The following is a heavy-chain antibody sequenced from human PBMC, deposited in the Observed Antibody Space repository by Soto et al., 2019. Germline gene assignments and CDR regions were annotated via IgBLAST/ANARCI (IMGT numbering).Heavy chain of an antibody. D-gene: IGHD4-17*01. V-gene: IGHV4-61*01. CDR1: GGSVSSGSYY. CDR2: IYYSGST. J-gene: IGHJ4*02. Sequence: TVSGGSVSSGSYYWSWIRQPPGKGLEWIGYIYYSGSTNYNPSLKSRVTISVDTSKNQFSLKLSSVTAADTAVYYCARLTVDYGDSLDYWGQGTLVTVSS. CDR3: ARLTVDYGDSLDY.